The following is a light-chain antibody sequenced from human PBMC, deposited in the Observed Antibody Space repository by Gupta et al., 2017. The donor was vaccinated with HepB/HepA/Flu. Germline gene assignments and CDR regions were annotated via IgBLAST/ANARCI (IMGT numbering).Light chain of an antibody. CDR3: RQCTYWPGT. J-gene: IGKJ2*01. V-gene: IGKV2-30*01. CDR2: QVS. Sequence: DVVLTQSPLSLPVTLGQPASISCRSSQSLVYSDGNTYLNWFHQRPGQSPRRLIYQVSNRDSGVPDRFSGSGSGTDFALRISRVEAEDVGIYYCRQCTYWPGTFGQGTKLEIK. CDR1: QSLVYSDGNTY.